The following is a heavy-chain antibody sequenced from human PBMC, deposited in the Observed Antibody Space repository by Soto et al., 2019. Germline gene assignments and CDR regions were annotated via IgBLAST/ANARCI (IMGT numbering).Heavy chain of an antibody. CDR1: GFSFIDYA. CDR2: IGGRGGNV. J-gene: IGHJ5*02. D-gene: IGHD2-21*02. V-gene: IGHV3-23*01. Sequence: GSLRLSCAASGFSFIDYAINWVRQVPGRGLEYVAGIGGRGGNVFYADSMKGRFSISRDNSKNTVYLHMHNLRVDDSAMYYCAKARHSGDFAGSYDSWGQGTLVTVSS. CDR3: AKARHSGDFAGSYDS.